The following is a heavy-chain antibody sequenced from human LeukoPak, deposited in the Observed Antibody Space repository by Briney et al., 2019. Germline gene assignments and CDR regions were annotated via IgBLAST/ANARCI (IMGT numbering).Heavy chain of an antibody. CDR3: AKGQYGSSRGGFDP. D-gene: IGHD6-13*01. V-gene: IGHV3-9*01. Sequence: GRSLRLSCAASGFTFDDYAMHWARQVPGKGLEWVSTINWNSAVLGYADSVKGRFTITRDNAKNSLYLQMNSLRVEDTALYFCAKGQYGSSRGGFDPWGQGTLVTVSS. J-gene: IGHJ5*02. CDR1: GFTFDDYA. CDR2: INWNSAVL.